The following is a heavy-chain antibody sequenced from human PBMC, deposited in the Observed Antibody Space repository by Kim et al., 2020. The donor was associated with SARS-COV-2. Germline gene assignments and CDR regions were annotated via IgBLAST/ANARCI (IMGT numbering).Heavy chain of an antibody. CDR1: GYTFTSYG. CDR2: ISAYNGNT. Sequence: ASVKVSCKASGYTFTSYGISWVRQAPGQGLEWMGWISAYNGNTNYAQKLQGRVTMTTDTSTSTAYMELRSLRSDDTAVYYCARALDDYYDSSGYSSAEYFQHWGQGTLVTVSS. CDR3: ARALDDYYDSSGYSSAEYFQH. J-gene: IGHJ1*01. D-gene: IGHD3-22*01. V-gene: IGHV1-18*01.